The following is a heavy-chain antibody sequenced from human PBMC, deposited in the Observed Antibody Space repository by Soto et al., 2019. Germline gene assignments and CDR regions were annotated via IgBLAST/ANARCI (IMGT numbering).Heavy chain of an antibody. Sequence: QVQLVESGGGVVQPGRSLRLSCAASGFTFSSYGMHWVRQAPGKGLEWVAVISYDGSNKYYADSVKGRFTISRDNSKNTLYLQMNSLRAEDTAVYYCAKGSGNPTRAFDIWGQGTMVTVSS. CDR2: ISYDGSNK. V-gene: IGHV3-30*18. CDR1: GFTFSSYG. D-gene: IGHD1-26*01. CDR3: AKGSGNPTRAFDI. J-gene: IGHJ3*02.